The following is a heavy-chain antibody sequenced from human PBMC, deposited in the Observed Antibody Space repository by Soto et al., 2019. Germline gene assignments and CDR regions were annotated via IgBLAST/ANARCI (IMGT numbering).Heavy chain of an antibody. V-gene: IGHV3-23*01. CDR3: AKGKSTGDIDWFDP. Sequence: GGSLRLSCKASGFTLQNYAMAWVRQAPGKGLEWVATLIGGDYGTAYSYSVKGRFTVSRDNSKNFLYLQLNSLAVEDTAMYFCAKGKSTGDIDWFDPWGQGSLVTVSS. J-gene: IGHJ5*02. CDR2: LIGGDYGT. D-gene: IGHD3-10*01. CDR1: GFTLQNYA.